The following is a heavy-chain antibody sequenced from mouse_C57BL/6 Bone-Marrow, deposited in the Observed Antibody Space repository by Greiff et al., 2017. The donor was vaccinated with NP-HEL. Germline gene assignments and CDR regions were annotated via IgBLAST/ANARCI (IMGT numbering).Heavy chain of an antibody. CDR2: IDPSDSYT. CDR3: AREDPIDYFDY. CDR1: GYTFTSYW. J-gene: IGHJ2*01. Sequence: QVQLQQPGAELVMPGASVKLSCKASGYTFTSYWMHWVKQRPGQGLEWIGEIDPSDSYTNYNQKFKGKSTLTVDKSSSTAYMQLSSLTSEDSAVYYCAREDPIDYFDYWGQGTTLTVSS. V-gene: IGHV1-69*01.